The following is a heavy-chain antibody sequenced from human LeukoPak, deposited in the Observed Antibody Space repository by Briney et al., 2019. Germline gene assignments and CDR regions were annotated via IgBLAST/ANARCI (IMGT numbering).Heavy chain of an antibody. CDR2: INHSGST. Sequence: SETLSLTCAVYGGSFSGYYWSWIRQPPGKGLEWIGGINHSGSTNYNPSLKSRVTISVDTSKNQFSLKLSSVTAADTAVYYCARGADTDVDYYYYYGMDVWGQGTTVTVSS. V-gene: IGHV4-34*01. CDR3: ARGADTDVDYYYYYGMDV. J-gene: IGHJ6*02. D-gene: IGHD5-18*01. CDR1: GGSFSGYY.